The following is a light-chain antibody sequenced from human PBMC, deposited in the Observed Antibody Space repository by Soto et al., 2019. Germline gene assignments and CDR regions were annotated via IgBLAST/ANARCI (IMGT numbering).Light chain of an antibody. V-gene: IGKV1-5*03. CDR1: QSISSW. J-gene: IGKJ1*01. Sequence: DIQMTQSPSTLSASVGDRVTITCRASQSISSWLAWYQQKPGKAPKLLIYKASNLGGGVPSRFSGSGSGTEFTLTISSLQPDDFATYYCQHYNGYSRAFGQGTKVEIK. CDR3: QHYNGYSRA. CDR2: KAS.